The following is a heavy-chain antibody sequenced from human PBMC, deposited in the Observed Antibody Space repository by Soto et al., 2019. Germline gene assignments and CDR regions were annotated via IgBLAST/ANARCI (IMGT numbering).Heavy chain of an antibody. CDR2: INPSGGST. CDR3: ARPKGAAAGTSWFDP. Sequence: GASVKVSCKASGYTFTSYYVHSVRQAPGQGLEWMGIINPSGGSTSYAQKFQGRVTMTRDTSTSTVYMELSSLRSEDTAVYYCARPKGAAAGTSWFDPWGQGTLVTVSS. V-gene: IGHV1-46*01. CDR1: GYTFTSYY. D-gene: IGHD6-13*01. J-gene: IGHJ5*02.